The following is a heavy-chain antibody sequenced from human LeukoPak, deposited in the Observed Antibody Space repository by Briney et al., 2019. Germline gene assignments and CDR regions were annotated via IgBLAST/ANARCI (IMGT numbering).Heavy chain of an antibody. CDR2: IYSSGST. D-gene: IGHD5-18*01. CDR3: ATDVGYSYGSFDY. J-gene: IGHJ4*02. Sequence: PSETLSLICTVSGDSISGYYWSWIRQPAGKGLEWIGRIYSSGSTNYNPSLKSRVTMSVDTSKNQFSLKLSSVTAADTALYYCATDVGYSYGSFDYWGQGTLVTVSS. V-gene: IGHV4-4*07. CDR1: GDSISGYY.